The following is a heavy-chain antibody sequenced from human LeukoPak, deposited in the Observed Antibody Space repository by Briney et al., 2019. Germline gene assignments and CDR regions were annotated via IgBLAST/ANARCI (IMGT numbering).Heavy chain of an antibody. J-gene: IGHJ4*02. Sequence: SQTLSLTCTVSGGSINSGSYYWSWIRQPAGKGLEWIGRIYTSGSTNYNPSLKSRVTISVDTSKNQFSLKLSSVTAADTAVYYCARASLIKVVPAAPGYYFDYWGQGTLVTVSS. D-gene: IGHD2-2*01. CDR3: ARASLIKVVPAAPGYYFDY. CDR1: GGSINSGSYY. V-gene: IGHV4-61*02. CDR2: IYTSGST.